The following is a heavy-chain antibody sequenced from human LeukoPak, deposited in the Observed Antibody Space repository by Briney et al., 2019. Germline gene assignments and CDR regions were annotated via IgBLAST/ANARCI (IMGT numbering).Heavy chain of an antibody. Sequence: PGWSLRLSCAVSGFNFNNYGVSWVRQAPGKGPEWVSAIGATDDSTYYADSVRGRFTISRDNSRNTVYLQMNSLRVADTALYFCARENIFDFWGQGTLVTVSS. V-gene: IGHV3-23*01. D-gene: IGHD2/OR15-2a*01. CDR3: ARENIFDF. CDR2: IGATDDST. J-gene: IGHJ4*01. CDR1: GFNFNNYG.